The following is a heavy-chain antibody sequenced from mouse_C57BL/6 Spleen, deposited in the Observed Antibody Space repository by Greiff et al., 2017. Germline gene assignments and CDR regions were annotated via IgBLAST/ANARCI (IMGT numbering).Heavy chain of an antibody. V-gene: IGHV7-3*01. CDR3: ARSPSYGSSPFDY. CDR1: GFTFTDYY. Sequence: EVKLMESGGGLVQPGGSLSLSCAASGFTFTDYYMSWVRQPPGKALEWLGFIRNKANGYTTEYSASVKGRFTISRDNSQSILYLQMNALRAEDSATYYCARSPSYGSSPFDYWGQGTTLTVSS. J-gene: IGHJ2*01. CDR2: IRNKANGYTT. D-gene: IGHD1-1*01.